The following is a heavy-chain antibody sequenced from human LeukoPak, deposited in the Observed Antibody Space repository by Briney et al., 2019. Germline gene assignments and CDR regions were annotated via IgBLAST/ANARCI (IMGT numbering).Heavy chain of an antibody. D-gene: IGHD3-22*01. V-gene: IGHV1-69*13. CDR2: IIPIFGTA. CDR1: GGTFSSYA. Sequence: SVKVSCKASGGTFSSYAISWVRQAPGQGLEWMGGIIPIFGTANYAQKFQGRVTITADESTSTAYMELSSLRSEDTAVYYCASAPIAYDSSGYYWGQGTLVTVSS. CDR3: ASAPIAYDSSGYY. J-gene: IGHJ4*02.